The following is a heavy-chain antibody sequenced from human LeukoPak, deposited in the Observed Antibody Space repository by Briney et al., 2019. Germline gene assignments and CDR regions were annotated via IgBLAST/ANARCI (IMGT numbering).Heavy chain of an antibody. D-gene: IGHD6-19*01. CDR3: ARDYGSGWYLDAFDI. CDR2: INPNSGGT. V-gene: IGHV1-2*02. Sequence: ASVKVSCKASGYTFTGYYMHWVRQAPGQGLEWMGWINPNSGGTNYAQKFQGRVTMTRDTSISTAYMELSRLRSDDTAVYYCARDYGSGWYLDAFDIWGQGTMVTVSS. CDR1: GYTFTGYY. J-gene: IGHJ3*02.